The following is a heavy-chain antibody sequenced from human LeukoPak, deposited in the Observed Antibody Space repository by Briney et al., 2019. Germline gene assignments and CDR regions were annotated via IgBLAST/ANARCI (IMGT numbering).Heavy chain of an antibody. CDR2: IYYSGST. CDR3: ARVGEFVVVTASTHSYYMDV. Sequence: SETLSLTCAVYGGSFSGYYWGWIRQPPGKGLEWIGSIYYSGSTYDNPSLKSRVTISVDTSKNQFSLKLSSVTAADTAVYYRARVGEFVVVTASTHSYYMDVWGKGTTVTVSS. D-gene: IGHD2-21*02. CDR1: GGSFSGYY. V-gene: IGHV4-34*01. J-gene: IGHJ6*03.